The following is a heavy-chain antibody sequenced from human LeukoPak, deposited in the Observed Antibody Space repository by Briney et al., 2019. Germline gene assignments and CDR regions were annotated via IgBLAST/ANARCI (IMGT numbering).Heavy chain of an antibody. CDR2: ISISGNMI. Sequence: PGGSLRLSCAASGFIFSSYSMNWVRQAPGKGLEWVSYISISGNMIYYADSVKGRFTISRDNAKNSLYLQMNSLRAGDTAVYYCARDTSPRIAAIYYDAFDIWGQGTMVTVSS. J-gene: IGHJ3*02. D-gene: IGHD6-13*01. V-gene: IGHV3-48*04. CDR1: GFIFSSYS. CDR3: ARDTSPRIAAIYYDAFDI.